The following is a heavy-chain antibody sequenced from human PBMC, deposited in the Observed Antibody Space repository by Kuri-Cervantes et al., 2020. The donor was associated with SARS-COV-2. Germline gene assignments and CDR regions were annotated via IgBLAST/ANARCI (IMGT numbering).Heavy chain of an antibody. Sequence: GESLKISCAASGFTFSSYWMSWVRQAPGKGLEWVANIKQDGSEEFYVDSVKGRFTVSRDNAKKSLFLHMNSLRAEDTAVYYCARASFDFWSGYYTGYFLDYWGQGTLVTVSS. V-gene: IGHV3-7*01. CDR1: GFTFSSYW. CDR2: IKQDGSEE. J-gene: IGHJ4*02. D-gene: IGHD3-3*01. CDR3: ARASFDFWSGYYTGYFLDY.